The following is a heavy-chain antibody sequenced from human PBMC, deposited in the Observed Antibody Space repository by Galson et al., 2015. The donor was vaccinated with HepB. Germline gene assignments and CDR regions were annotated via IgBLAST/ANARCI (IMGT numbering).Heavy chain of an antibody. CDR1: GGSFSGYY. J-gene: IGHJ4*02. CDR2: IIHSGST. Sequence: ETLSLTCAVYGGSFSGYYWSWIRQPPGKGLEWIGEIIHSGSTNYNPSLKSRVTISVDTSKNQFSLKLSSVTAADTAVYYCARGPRTPVIAVAGTLQTSDYWGQGTLVTVSS. CDR3: ARGPRTPVIAVAGTLQTSDY. V-gene: IGHV4-34*01. D-gene: IGHD6-19*01.